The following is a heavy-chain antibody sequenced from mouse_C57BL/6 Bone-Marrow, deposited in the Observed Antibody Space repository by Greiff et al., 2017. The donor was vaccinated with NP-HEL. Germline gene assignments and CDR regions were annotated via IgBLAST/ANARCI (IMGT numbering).Heavy chain of an antibody. J-gene: IGHJ3*01. CDR3: ARKDGNYVWFAY. Sequence: EVQLQQSGPELVKPGDSVKISCKASGYSFTGYFMNWVMQSHGKSLEWIGRINPYNGDTFYNQKFKGKATLTVDKSSSTAHMELRSLTSEDSAVYYCARKDGNYVWFAYWGQGTLVTVSA. D-gene: IGHD2-1*01. CDR2: INPYNGDT. V-gene: IGHV1-20*01. CDR1: GYSFTGYF.